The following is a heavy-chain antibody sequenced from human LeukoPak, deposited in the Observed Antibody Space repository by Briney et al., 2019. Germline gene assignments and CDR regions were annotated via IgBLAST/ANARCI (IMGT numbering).Heavy chain of an antibody. Sequence: GGSLRLSCAASGFSFRSFAMHWVRRAPGKGLEWVSLIPYDGSDTYYADSVKGRFTISRDNSKNTLYLQMNSLRAEDTAMYYCAKSLGCSGDYCYPDYWGQGTLVTVSS. CDR2: IPYDGSDT. CDR3: AKSLGCSGDYCYPDY. J-gene: IGHJ4*02. D-gene: IGHD2-15*01. V-gene: IGHV3-30*18. CDR1: GFSFRSFA.